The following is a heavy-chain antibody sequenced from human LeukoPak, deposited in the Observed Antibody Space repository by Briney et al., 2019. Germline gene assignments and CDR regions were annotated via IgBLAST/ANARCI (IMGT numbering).Heavy chain of an antibody. CDR1: GGSFSGYY. CDR3: ARRGGRFGGRRTMDV. CDR2: INHSGST. V-gene: IGHV4-34*01. Sequence: SETLSLTCAVYGGSFSGYYWSWIRQPPGKGLEWIGEINHSGSTNYNPSLKSRVTISVDTSKNQFSLKLSSVTAADTAVYYCARRGGRFGGRRTMDVWGQGTTVTVSS. J-gene: IGHJ6*02. D-gene: IGHD3-10*01.